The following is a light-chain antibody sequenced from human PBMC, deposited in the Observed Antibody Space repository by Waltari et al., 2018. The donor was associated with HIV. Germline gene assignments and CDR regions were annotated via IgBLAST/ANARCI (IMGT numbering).Light chain of an antibody. V-gene: IGKV1-9*01. CDR2: AAS. CDR3: QQLNSYPQT. Sequence: DIQLTQSPSFLSASIGARVHITCRASQGISTYLAWYQQNPGKAPKLLIYAASTLQSGVPSTFSGSGSGTEFTLTISSLQPEDFAIYYCQQLNSYPQTFGQGTKLEI. J-gene: IGKJ2*01. CDR1: QGISTY.